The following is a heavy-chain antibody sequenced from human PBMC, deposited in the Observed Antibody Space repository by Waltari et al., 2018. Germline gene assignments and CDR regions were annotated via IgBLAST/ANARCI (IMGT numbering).Heavy chain of an antibody. J-gene: IGHJ4*02. V-gene: IGHV1-24*01. CDR1: GYTLTELS. CDR3: ATDRLGKRWFDY. CDR2: FDPEEVET. Sequence: QVQLVQSGAEVKKPGASVKVSCKVSGYTLTELSMHWVRPAPGKGLEGMGGFDPEEVETNYAQKCQGRVTRTEDTSTDTAYMELGSLRSEDTAVYYCATDRLGKRWFDYWGQGTLVTVSS. D-gene: IGHD7-27*01.